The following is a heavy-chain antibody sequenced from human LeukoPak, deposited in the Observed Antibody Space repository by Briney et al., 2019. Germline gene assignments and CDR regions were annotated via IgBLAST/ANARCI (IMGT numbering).Heavy chain of an antibody. D-gene: IGHD3-22*01. V-gene: IGHV4-39*01. CDR1: GGSISSSSYY. Sequence: SETLSLTCTVSGGSISSSSYYWGWIRQPPGKGLECIGSIYYSGSTYYNPSLKSRVTISVDTSKNQFSLKLSSVTAADTAVYYCASGPYYYDSSGYYNYWGQGTLVTVSS. CDR3: ASGPYYYDSSGYYNY. CDR2: IYYSGST. J-gene: IGHJ4*02.